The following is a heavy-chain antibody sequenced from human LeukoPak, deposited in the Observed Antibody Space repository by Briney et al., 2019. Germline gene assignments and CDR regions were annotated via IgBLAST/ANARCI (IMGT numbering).Heavy chain of an antibody. CDR1: GFTFSSYA. Sequence: PGRSLRLSCAASGFTFSSYAMHWVRQAPGKGLEWVAVISYDGSNKYYADSVKGRFTISRDNSKNTLYLQMNSLRAEDTAVYYCASNRYYFEYWGQGTLVTVSS. CDR3: ASNRYYFEY. J-gene: IGHJ4*02. CDR2: ISYDGSNK. D-gene: IGHD1-14*01. V-gene: IGHV3-30-3*01.